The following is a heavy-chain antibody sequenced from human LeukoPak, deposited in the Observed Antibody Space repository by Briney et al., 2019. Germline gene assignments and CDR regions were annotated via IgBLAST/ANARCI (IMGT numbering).Heavy chain of an antibody. CDR1: GFTFSSYG. CDR2: IRYDGSNK. V-gene: IGHV3-30*02. D-gene: IGHD2-15*01. CDR3: AKDTIVVVPNYYYYYYMDV. J-gene: IGHJ6*03. Sequence: PGGSLRLSCAAAGFTFSSYGIHWVRQAPGKGLEWVAFIRYDGSNKYYADSGKGRFTISRDNSKHTPYLQTNSLRAEDTAVYYCAKDTIVVVPNYYYYYYMDVWGKGTTVTVSS.